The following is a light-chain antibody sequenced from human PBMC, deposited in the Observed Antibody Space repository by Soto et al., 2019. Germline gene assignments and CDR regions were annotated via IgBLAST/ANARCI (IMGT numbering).Light chain of an antibody. V-gene: IGLV1-44*01. J-gene: IGLJ2*01. CDR2: SND. Sequence: QSVLTQPPSASGTPGQRVTMSCSGSSSNVGSNTVNWYQQLPGTAPKLLIYSNDQPPSGVPDRFSGSKSGTSASLAISGLQSEEEADYYCAAWDDSLKVVFGGGTKLTVL. CDR1: SSNVGSNT. CDR3: AAWDDSLKVV.